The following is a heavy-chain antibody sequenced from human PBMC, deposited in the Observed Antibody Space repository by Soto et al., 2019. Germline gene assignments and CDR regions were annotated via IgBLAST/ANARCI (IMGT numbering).Heavy chain of an antibody. CDR1: GFPFSIYA. Sequence: GGSLRLSCAASGFPFSIYAMSLVRQSPGKGLEWVSAISGSGGSTYYADSVKGRFTISRDNSKNTLYLQMNSLRAEDTAVYYCAKDRWAKWLRFRYDYGMDVWGQGTWVTVSS. D-gene: IGHD5-12*01. J-gene: IGHJ6*02. CDR2: ISGSGGST. CDR3: AKDRWAKWLRFRYDYGMDV. V-gene: IGHV3-23*01.